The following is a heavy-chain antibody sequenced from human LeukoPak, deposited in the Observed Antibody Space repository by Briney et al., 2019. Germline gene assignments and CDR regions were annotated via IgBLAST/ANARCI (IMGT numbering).Heavy chain of an antibody. D-gene: IGHD3-3*01. CDR2: TIPIFGTA. CDR3: ASSNPVLRFFNELNWFDP. CDR1: GGTFSSYA. V-gene: IGHV1-69*05. Sequence: SVKVSCKASGGTFSSYAISWVRQAPGQGLEWMGGTIPIFGTANYAQKFQGRVTITTDESTSTAYMELSSPRSEDTAVYYCASSNPVLRFFNELNWFDPWGQGTLVTVSS. J-gene: IGHJ5*02.